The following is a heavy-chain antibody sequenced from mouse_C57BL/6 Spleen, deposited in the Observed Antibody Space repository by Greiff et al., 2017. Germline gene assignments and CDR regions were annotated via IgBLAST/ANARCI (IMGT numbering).Heavy chain of an antibody. J-gene: IGHJ2*01. Sequence: EVHLVVSGEGLVKPGGSLKLSCAASGFTFSSYAMSWVRQTPEKRLEWVAYISSGGDYIYYADTVKGRFTISRDNARNTLYLQMSSLKSEDTAMYYCTRGPTTVVATPFDYWGQGTTLTVSS. CDR1: GFTFSSYA. CDR2: ISSGGDYI. V-gene: IGHV5-9-1*02. D-gene: IGHD1-1*01. CDR3: TRGPTTVVATPFDY.